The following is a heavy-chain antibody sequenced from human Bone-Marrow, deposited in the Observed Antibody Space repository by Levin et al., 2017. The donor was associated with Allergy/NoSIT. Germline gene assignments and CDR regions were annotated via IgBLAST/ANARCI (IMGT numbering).Heavy chain of an antibody. CDR3: ARSRGSDFDS. CDR1: GGSISPYY. J-gene: IGHJ4*02. V-gene: IGHV4-59*01. CDR2: IYYIGTS. D-gene: IGHD6-25*01. Sequence: SETLSLTCTVSGGSISPYYWSWIRQPPGRGLEWIGYIYYIGTSNYNPSLKSRVSISLDTSKNKFSLRLSSLTAADTAVYYCARSRGSDFDSWGPGTLVTVSS.